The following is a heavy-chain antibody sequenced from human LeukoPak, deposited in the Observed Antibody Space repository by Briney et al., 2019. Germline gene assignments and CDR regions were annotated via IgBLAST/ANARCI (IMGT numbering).Heavy chain of an antibody. D-gene: IGHD3-10*01. V-gene: IGHV3-23*01. CDR1: GFTFSSYA. J-gene: IGHJ4*02. Sequence: EGSLRLSCAASGFTFSSYAMSWVRQAPGKGLEWVSAISGSGGSTYYADSVKGRFTISRDNSKNTLYLQMNSLRAEDTAVYYCAKGRTVRGVIITQKYYFDYWGQGTLVTVSS. CDR3: AKGRTVRGVIITQKYYFDY. CDR2: ISGSGGST.